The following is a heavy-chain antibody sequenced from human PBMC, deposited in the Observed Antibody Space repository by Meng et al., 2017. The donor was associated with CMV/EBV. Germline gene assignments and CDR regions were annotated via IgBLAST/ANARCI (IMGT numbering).Heavy chain of an antibody. CDR3: ARDSQTPGIAAVGPVDYYYGMDV. D-gene: IGHD6-13*01. CDR1: GGSVSSGSYY. CDR2: IYYSGST. V-gene: IGHV4-61*01. J-gene: IGHJ6*02. Sequence: SETLSLTCTVSGGSVSSGSYYWSWIWQPPGKGLEWIGYIYYSGSTNYNPSLKSRVTISVDTSKNQFSLKLSSVTAADTAVYYCARDSQTPGIAAVGPVDYYYGMDVWGQGTTVTVSS.